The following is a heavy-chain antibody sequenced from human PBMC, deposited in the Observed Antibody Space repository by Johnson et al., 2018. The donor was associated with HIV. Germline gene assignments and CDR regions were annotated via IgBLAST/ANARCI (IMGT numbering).Heavy chain of an antibody. D-gene: IGHD2-21*02. J-gene: IGHJ3*02. CDR2: IKQDGSEK. Sequence: MQLVESGGGLVQPGGSLRLSCAASGFTFSSYWMSWVRQAPGKGLEWVANIKQDGSEKYYVDSVKGRFTIFRAYSKNTLYLQLNSLRAEDTAMYYCTGGRDLRAFDIWGQGTMVTVSS. CDR1: GFTFSSYW. CDR3: TGGRDLRAFDI. V-gene: IGHV3-7*04.